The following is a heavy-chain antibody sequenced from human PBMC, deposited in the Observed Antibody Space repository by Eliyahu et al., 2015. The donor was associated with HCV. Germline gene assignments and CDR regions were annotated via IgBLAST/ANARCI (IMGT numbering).Heavy chain of an antibody. J-gene: IGHJ4*02. D-gene: IGHD6-19*01. CDR1: GGSXXXRXFY. V-gene: IGHV4-39*01. CDR2: ISYSXIT. CDR3: ARVNSSGWYYFDY. Sequence: QPQLQESGPGLVKPSETLSLTCTVSGGSXXXRXFYWGXXRQPPGKGLEWIGTISYSXITYYNPSFKSRVTISEDTSKNQFSLHLTSVTAADTAAYFCARVNSSGWYYFDYWGQGPLVTVSS.